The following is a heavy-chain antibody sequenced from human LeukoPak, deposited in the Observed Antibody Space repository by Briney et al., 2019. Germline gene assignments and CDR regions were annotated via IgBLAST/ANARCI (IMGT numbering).Heavy chain of an antibody. D-gene: IGHD1-26*01. Sequence: SETLSLNCTVSGASSSDYYWSWIRQPPGKGLEWIAYVYDSGSTNYNFSLKSRVTISVDTSKKQFSLKLSSVTAADTAVYYCARGSGSYHSRLDSWGQGTLVTVSS. V-gene: IGHV4-59*08. CDR3: ARGSGSYHSRLDS. J-gene: IGHJ4*02. CDR1: GASSSDYY. CDR2: VYDSGST.